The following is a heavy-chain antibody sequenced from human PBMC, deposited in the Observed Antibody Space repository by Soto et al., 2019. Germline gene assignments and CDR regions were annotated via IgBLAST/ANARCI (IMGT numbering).Heavy chain of an antibody. J-gene: IGHJ5*02. V-gene: IGHV3-74*01. D-gene: IGHD6-13*01. CDR2: INIDGGTT. Sequence: GGSLRLACAASGLTFSSYWMHWVRQAPGKGLVWVSRINIDGGTTTYADSVKARFTISRDNAKNTLYLEMNGLRADDTAVYYCTRGFGQQLMGWFDPWGQGTLVTVSS. CDR3: TRGFGQQLMGWFDP. CDR1: GLTFSSYW.